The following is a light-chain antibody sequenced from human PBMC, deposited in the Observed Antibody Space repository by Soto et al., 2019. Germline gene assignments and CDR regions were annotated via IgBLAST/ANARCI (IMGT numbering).Light chain of an antibody. Sequence: QSALTQPPSASGSPGQSVTISCTGTSSDVGGNNYVSWYQQHPGKAPKVMIYEVSKRPSGVPDRFSGSKSGNTASLTVSGLQAEDEADYYCSSNAGSNNWVFGGGTKLTVL. CDR2: EVS. J-gene: IGLJ2*01. V-gene: IGLV2-8*01. CDR1: SSDVGGNNY. CDR3: SSNAGSNNWV.